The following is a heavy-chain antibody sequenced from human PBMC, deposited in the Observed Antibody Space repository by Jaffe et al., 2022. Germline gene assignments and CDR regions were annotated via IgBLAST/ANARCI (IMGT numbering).Heavy chain of an antibody. CDR3: AKDGGYTYAGVGIMVS. D-gene: IGHD5-18*01. CDR2: IRSDGNYK. V-gene: IGHV3-30*02. J-gene: IGHJ5*02. CDR1: GFTFSTYG. Sequence: QVQLVESGGGVVQPGGSLRLSCAASGFTFSTYGMNWVRQAPGKGLEWVAFIRSDGNYKFYADSVQGRFAISRDISENMLYLQMNSLRVEDTAVYYCAKDGGYTYAGVGIMVSWGQGTLVTVSS.